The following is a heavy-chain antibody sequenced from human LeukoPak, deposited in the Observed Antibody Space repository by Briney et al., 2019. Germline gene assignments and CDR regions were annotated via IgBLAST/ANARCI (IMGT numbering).Heavy chain of an antibody. V-gene: IGHV4-59*01. CDR1: GGSISSYY. Sequence: TSETLSLTCTVSGGSISSYYWSWIRQPPGKGLEWIGYIYYSGSTNYNPSLKSRVTISVDTSKNQFSLKLSSVTAVDTAVYYCARNYYDFWSGIFAFDIWGQGTMVTVSS. CDR3: ARNYYDFWSGIFAFDI. J-gene: IGHJ3*02. CDR2: IYYSGST. D-gene: IGHD3-3*01.